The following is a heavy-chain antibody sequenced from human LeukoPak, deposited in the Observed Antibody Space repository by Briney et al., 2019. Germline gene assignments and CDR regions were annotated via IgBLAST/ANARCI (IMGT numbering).Heavy chain of an antibody. CDR3: AKSLGSYYPFDY. Sequence: PGGSLRLSCAASGFTFSSYAMHWVRQAPGKGLEWVAFIRYDGSNKYYADSVKVRFTISRDNSKNTLYLQMNSLRAEDTAVYYCAKSLGSYYPFDYWGQGTLVTVSS. V-gene: IGHV3-30*02. CDR1: GFTFSSYA. D-gene: IGHD1-26*01. J-gene: IGHJ4*02. CDR2: IRYDGSNK.